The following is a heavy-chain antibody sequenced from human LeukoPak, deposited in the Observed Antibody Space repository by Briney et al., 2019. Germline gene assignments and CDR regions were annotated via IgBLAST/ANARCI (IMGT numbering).Heavy chain of an antibody. CDR2: SYYSGIT. CDR3: VRGGSSSWPYYYYYMDV. D-gene: IGHD6-13*01. Sequence: SETLSLTCTVSGGSFSSSSYYWSWIRQPPGKGLEWIGHSYYSGITNYNPSLKSRVTISVDTSKNQFSLRLSSVTAADTAVYYCVRGGSSSWPYYYYYMDVWGKGTTVTVSS. CDR1: GGSFSSSSYY. J-gene: IGHJ6*03. V-gene: IGHV4-61*01.